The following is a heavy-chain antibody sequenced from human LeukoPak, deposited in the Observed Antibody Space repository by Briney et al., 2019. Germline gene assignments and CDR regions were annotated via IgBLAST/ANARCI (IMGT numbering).Heavy chain of an antibody. CDR3: ARVGYCSHGSCLRLDWYFDL. CDR2: ISYSGNT. V-gene: IGHV4-59*01. CDR1: GGAISNYY. Sequence: SETLSLTCTVSGGAISNYYWSWIRQPPGKGLEWIGYISYSGNTNYNPSLQSRVTMSVDTSKKQFSLKLTTVTAADTAVYYCARVGYCSHGSCLRLDWYFDLWGRGTLVTVSS. D-gene: IGHD2-15*01. J-gene: IGHJ2*01.